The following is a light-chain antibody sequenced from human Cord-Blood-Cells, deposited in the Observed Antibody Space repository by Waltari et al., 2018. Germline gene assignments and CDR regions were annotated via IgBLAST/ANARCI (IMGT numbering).Light chain of an antibody. CDR3: SSYTSSSTWV. Sequence: QSALTQPASVSGSPGQSITISCTGTSSDVGGYNYVSWYQQHPGKAPKLMIYDVSKRPSGVSNRCSGSKSGNTASLTISVLQAEDEADYYCSSYTSSSTWVFGGGTKLTVL. J-gene: IGLJ3*02. CDR1: SSDVGGYNY. V-gene: IGLV2-14*01. CDR2: DVS.